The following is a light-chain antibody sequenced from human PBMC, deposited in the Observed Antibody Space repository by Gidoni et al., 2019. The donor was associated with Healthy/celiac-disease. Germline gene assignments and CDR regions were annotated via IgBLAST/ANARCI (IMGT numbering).Light chain of an antibody. J-gene: IGKJ3*01. CDR3: QKNNSAHRP. Sequence: DIQMTQSPSSLSASVGDRVTITCRASQGISNYLAWYQQKPGKVPKLLIYAASTLQSGVPSRFSGRGAGTDFTITRSSMQPEDGATYYCQKNNSAHRPFGHGTKVDIK. CDR1: QGISNY. V-gene: IGKV1-27*01. CDR2: AAS.